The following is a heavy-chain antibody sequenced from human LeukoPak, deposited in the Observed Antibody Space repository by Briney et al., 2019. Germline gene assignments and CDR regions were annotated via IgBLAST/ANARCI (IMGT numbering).Heavy chain of an antibody. V-gene: IGHV3-30*04. CDR2: ISYDGSNK. CDR1: GFTFSSYA. D-gene: IGHD6-19*01. Sequence: PGRSLRLSCAASGFTFSSYAMHWVRQAPGKGLEWVAVISYDGSNKYYADSVKGRFTISRDSSKNTLYLQMNRLRAEDTAVYYCARDVIQSAVAARVGWFDPWGQGTLVTVSS. J-gene: IGHJ5*02. CDR3: ARDVIQSAVAARVGWFDP.